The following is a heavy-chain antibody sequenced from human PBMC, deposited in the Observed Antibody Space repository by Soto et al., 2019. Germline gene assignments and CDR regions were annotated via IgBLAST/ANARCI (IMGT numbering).Heavy chain of an antibody. Sequence: QVQLVESGGGVVQPGRSLRLSCAASGFTFSSYAMHWVRQAPGKGLEWVAVISYDGSNKYYADSVKGRFTISRDNSKNSLYLQMNSLRAEDTAVYYCARETSQRWQLVGYWGQGTLVTVSS. V-gene: IGHV3-30-3*01. CDR1: GFTFSSYA. CDR3: ARETSQRWQLVGY. CDR2: ISYDGSNK. D-gene: IGHD6-6*01. J-gene: IGHJ4*02.